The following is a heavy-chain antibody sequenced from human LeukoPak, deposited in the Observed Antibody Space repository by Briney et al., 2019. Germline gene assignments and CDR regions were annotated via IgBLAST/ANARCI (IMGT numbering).Heavy chain of an antibody. D-gene: IGHD3-10*01. CDR3: ARDRQARVRGVINH. CDR1: GFTFSSYS. Sequence: GGSLRLSCAASGFTFSSYSMNWVRQAPGQGLEWVSSISSSSSYIYYADSVKGGFTISRNNAKNSMYLQMNSLRAEDTAVYYFARDRQARVRGVINHWGQGTLVTVSS. J-gene: IGHJ4*02. CDR2: ISSSSSYI. V-gene: IGHV3-21*01.